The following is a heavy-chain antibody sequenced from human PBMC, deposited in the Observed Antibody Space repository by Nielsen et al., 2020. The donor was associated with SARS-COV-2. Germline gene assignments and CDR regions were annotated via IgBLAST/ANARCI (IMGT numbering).Heavy chain of an antibody. D-gene: IGHD3-9*01. J-gene: IGHJ4*02. CDR1: GFTFSIYA. Sequence: GESLKISCAASGFTFSIYAMHWVRQAPGKGLGWVAVTSYDGSKTYYADSVKGRFTFSRDNFKNTLYLQMNSLRAEDTAVYYCAKDRTEYYDVLTGYLDHWGQGTLVTVPS. CDR2: TSYDGSKT. CDR3: AKDRTEYYDVLTGYLDH. V-gene: IGHV3-30*18.